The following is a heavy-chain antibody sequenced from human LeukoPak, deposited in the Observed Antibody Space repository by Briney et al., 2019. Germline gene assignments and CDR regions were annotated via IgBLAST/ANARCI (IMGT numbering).Heavy chain of an antibody. CDR1: GFIFSQYS. CDR2: IRSSSET. D-gene: IGHD5-12*01. Sequence: GGSLRLSCAASGFIFSQYSMNWVRQAPGKGLEWVSHIRSSSETFYADSVKGRFTISRDNARNSLYLQMNNLRGEDTAIYYCARDAGNSGYGCDLWGQGILVTVSS. V-gene: IGHV3-48*01. CDR3: ARDAGNSGYGCDL. J-gene: IGHJ5*02.